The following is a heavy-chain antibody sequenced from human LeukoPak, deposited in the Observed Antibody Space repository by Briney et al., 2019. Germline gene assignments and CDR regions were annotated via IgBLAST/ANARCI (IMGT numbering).Heavy chain of an antibody. CDR2: IYYSGTT. V-gene: IGHV4-30-4*01. Sequence: SETLSLTCTVSGGSISSDDYYWNWIRQPPGKGLEWIGYIYYSGTTYYNPSLKSRVTISLDTSKNQFSLKLSSVTAADTAVYYCAREDRSYDISTGYQSWFDPWGQGTLVTVSS. CDR1: GGSISSDDYY. J-gene: IGHJ5*02. D-gene: IGHD3-9*01. CDR3: AREDRSYDISTGYQSWFDP.